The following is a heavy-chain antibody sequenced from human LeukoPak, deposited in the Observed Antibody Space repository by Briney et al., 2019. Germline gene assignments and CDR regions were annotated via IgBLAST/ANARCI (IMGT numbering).Heavy chain of an antibody. CDR2: ISGSGGST. V-gene: IGHV3-23*01. CDR3: ARDPGYGGCQYYYGMDV. CDR1: GFTFSSYA. D-gene: IGHD1-26*01. J-gene: IGHJ6*02. Sequence: GGSLRLSCAASGFTFSSYAMSWVRQAPGKGLEWVSAISGSGGSTYYADSVKGRFTISRDNSKNTLYLQMNSLRAEDTAVYYCARDPGYGGCQYYYGMDVWGQGTTVTVSS.